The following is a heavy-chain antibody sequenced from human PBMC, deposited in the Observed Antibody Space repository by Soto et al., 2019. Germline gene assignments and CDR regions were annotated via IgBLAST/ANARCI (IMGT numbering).Heavy chain of an antibody. V-gene: IGHV4-30-4*01. CDR1: GGSISSGDYY. CDR2: IYYSGST. CDR3: ARAVAGYGGRWFDP. J-gene: IGHJ5*02. D-gene: IGHD6-19*01. Sequence: SETLSLTCTVSGGSISSGDYYWSWIRQPPGKGLEWIGYIYYSGSTYYNPSLKSRVTISVDTSKNQFSLKLSSVTAADTAVYYCARAVAGYGGRWFDPWGQGTLVIVSS.